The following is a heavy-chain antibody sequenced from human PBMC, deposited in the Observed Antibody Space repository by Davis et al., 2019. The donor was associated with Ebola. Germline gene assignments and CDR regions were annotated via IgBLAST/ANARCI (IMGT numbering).Heavy chain of an antibody. CDR1: GDTITTYP. CDR2: TKPSGGDT. CDR3: TREWGSGFDP. Sequence: AASVKVSCKASGDTITTYPLHWVRQAPGQGLEWMGITKPSGGDTWYAQIFQGRLSMTRDTSTSTVFMELSSLTSEDTAMYYCTREWGSGFDPWGQGTLVIVSS. V-gene: IGHV1-46*01. D-gene: IGHD7-27*01. J-gene: IGHJ5*02.